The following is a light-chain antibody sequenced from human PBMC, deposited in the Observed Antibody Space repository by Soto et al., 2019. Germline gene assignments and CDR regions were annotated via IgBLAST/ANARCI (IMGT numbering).Light chain of an antibody. CDR1: SGDIGGYNY. J-gene: IGLJ1*01. CDR3: SSYTTSGTLYV. Sequence: QSVLTQPASVSGSPGQSITISCTGTSGDIGGYNYVSWYQQHPGKAPKLLISEVTNRPSGVSNRFSGSKSGNTASLTISGLQAEDEADYYCSSYTTSGTLYVFGTGTKLTVL. CDR2: EVT. V-gene: IGLV2-14*01.